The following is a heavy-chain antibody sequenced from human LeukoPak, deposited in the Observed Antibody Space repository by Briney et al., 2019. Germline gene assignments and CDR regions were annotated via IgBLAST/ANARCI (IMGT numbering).Heavy chain of an antibody. CDR3: AKQQPDYYYYYMDA. D-gene: IGHD6-13*01. CDR2: ITWNSDNI. CDR1: GFTFDDYA. J-gene: IGHJ6*03. Sequence: GGSLRLSCAASGFTFDDYAMHWVRQAPGKGLEWVSGITWNSDNIEYADSVKGRFTISRDNAKNSLYLQMNSLRAEDTAVYYCAKQQPDYYYYYMDAWGKGTTVTVSS. V-gene: IGHV3-9*01.